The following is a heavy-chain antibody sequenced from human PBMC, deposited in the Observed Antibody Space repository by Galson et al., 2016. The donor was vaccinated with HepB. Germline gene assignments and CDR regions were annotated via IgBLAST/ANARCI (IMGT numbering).Heavy chain of an antibody. CDR2: ISAYNGKT. Sequence: SVKVSCKASGYTFTSYGISWVRQAPGQGLEWMGWISAYNGKTDYAQQLQGRVTMTTDTFTRTAYMELRSLRSDDTAVYYCARDQYDLYGSGSYPRGMDVWGKGTTVTVSS. CDR3: ARDQYDLYGSGSYPRGMDV. V-gene: IGHV1-18*01. J-gene: IGHJ6*04. D-gene: IGHD3-10*01. CDR1: GYTFTSYG.